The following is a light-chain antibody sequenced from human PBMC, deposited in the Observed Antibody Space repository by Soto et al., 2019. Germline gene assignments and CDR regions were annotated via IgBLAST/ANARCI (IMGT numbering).Light chain of an antibody. V-gene: IGLV2-14*01. CDR2: DVS. Sequence: QSALTQPASVSGSPGQSITISCSGTGSDVGAYNYVSWYQQHPAKAPKLMIYDVSNRPSGVSDRFAGSKSGNTASLTNSGLQAEDEADYYCYSYTSSSTYVFGSGTKVTVL. CDR3: YSYTSSSTYV. J-gene: IGLJ1*01. CDR1: GSDVGAYNY.